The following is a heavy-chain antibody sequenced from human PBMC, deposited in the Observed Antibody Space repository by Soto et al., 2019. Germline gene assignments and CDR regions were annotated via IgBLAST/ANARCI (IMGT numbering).Heavy chain of an antibody. CDR2: ISYDGSNK. CDR1: GFTFSSYG. D-gene: IGHD2-15*01. J-gene: IGHJ3*02. CDR3: AKPTYCSGGSCYTGAFDI. V-gene: IGHV3-30*18. Sequence: GGSLRLSCAASGFTFSSYGMHWVRQAPGKGLEWVAVISYDGSNKYYADSVKGRFTISRDNSKNTLYLQMNSLRAEDTAVYYCAKPTYCSGGSCYTGAFDIWGQGTMVTVS.